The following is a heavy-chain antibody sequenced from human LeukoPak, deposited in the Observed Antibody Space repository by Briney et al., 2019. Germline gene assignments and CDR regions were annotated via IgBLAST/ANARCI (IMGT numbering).Heavy chain of an antibody. CDR2: ISSSSSYI. D-gene: IGHD3-22*01. J-gene: IGHJ4*02. Sequence: GGSLRLSCAASGFTFSSYGMSWVRQAPGEGLEWVSSISSSSSYIYYADSVKGRFTISRDNAKNSLYLQMNSLRAEDTAVYYCARGDPHYYDSSGHDYWGQGTLVTVSS. CDR1: GFTFSSYG. CDR3: ARGDPHYYDSSGHDY. V-gene: IGHV3-21*01.